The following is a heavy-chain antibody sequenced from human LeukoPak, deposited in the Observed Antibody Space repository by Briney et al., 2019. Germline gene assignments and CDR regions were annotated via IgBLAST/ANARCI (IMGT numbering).Heavy chain of an antibody. V-gene: IGHV4-59*01. Sequence: SETLSLTCTVSGGSISSYYWSWIRQPPGKGLEWIGYIYYSGSTNYNPSLKSRVTISVDTSKNQFSLKLSPVTAADTAVYYCARERVDDAFDIWGQGTMVTVSS. CDR1: GGSISSYY. CDR2: IYYSGST. D-gene: IGHD2-15*01. J-gene: IGHJ3*02. CDR3: ARERVDDAFDI.